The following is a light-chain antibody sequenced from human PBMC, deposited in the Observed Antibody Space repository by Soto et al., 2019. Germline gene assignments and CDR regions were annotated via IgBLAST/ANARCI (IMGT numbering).Light chain of an antibody. V-gene: IGLV2-23*02. CDR1: SSDVGSYNL. Sequence: QSALTQPASVSGSPGQSITISCTGTSSDVGSYNLVSWYQQHPGKAPKLMIYEVSKRPSGVSNRFSGSKSGNTASLTISGLQAEDEADYYCCSYAGSSIFYVFGTGTKATVL. CDR2: EVS. J-gene: IGLJ1*01. CDR3: CSYAGSSIFYV.